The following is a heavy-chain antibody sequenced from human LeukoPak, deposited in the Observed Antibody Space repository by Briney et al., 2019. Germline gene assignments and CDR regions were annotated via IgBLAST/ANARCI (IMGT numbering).Heavy chain of an antibody. Sequence: ASETLSLTCTVSGGSISTNDYYWSWIRQPPGKGLEWIGEINHSGSTNYNPSLKSRVTISVDTSKNQFSLKLSSVTAADTAVYYCARKSGDFDYWGQGTLVTVSS. J-gene: IGHJ4*02. CDR2: INHSGST. CDR3: ARKSGDFDY. V-gene: IGHV4-34*01. CDR1: GGSISTNDYY.